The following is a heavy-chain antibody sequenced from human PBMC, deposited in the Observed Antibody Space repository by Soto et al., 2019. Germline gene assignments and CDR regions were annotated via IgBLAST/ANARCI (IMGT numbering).Heavy chain of an antibody. V-gene: IGHV4-59*01. CDR1: GASISSYY. D-gene: IGHD3-9*01. Sequence: SETLSLTCSVAGASISSYYWTWIRQPPGGGLEWIGYMHHTQGTNDNPSLRGRVHMSIDTSMNQFSLRLTSVTAADTAVYYCARVPFVGYFDWLDPWGHGTLVTVSS. CDR3: ARVPFVGYFDWLDP. J-gene: IGHJ5*02. CDR2: MHHTQGT.